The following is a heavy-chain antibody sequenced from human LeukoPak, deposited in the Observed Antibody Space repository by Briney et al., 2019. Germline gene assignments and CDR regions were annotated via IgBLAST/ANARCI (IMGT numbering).Heavy chain of an antibody. D-gene: IGHD3-22*01. CDR3: ARDSPSNYYDSSGLPQNPANWFDP. CDR2: IYTSGST. V-gene: IGHV4-4*07. Sequence: SETLSLTCTVSGGPISSYYWSWIRQPAGKGLEWIGRIYTSGSTNYNPSLKSRVTMSVDTSKNQFSLKLSSVTAADTAVYYCARDSPSNYYDSSGLPQNPANWFDPWGQGTLVTVSS. J-gene: IGHJ5*02. CDR1: GGPISSYY.